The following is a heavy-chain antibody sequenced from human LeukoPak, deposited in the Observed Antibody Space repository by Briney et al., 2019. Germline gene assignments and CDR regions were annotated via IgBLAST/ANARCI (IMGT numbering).Heavy chain of an antibody. Sequence: GESLSLSCAASGFIFKKYWMNWVRQVPGKGLEWVSAISGSGGSTYYADSVKGRFTISRDNSKNTLYLQMNSLRAEDTAVYYCAKTGTLGYYYMDVWGKGTTVTVSS. CDR3: AKTGTLGYYYMDV. J-gene: IGHJ6*03. V-gene: IGHV3-23*01. D-gene: IGHD3-16*01. CDR1: GFIFKKYW. CDR2: ISGSGGST.